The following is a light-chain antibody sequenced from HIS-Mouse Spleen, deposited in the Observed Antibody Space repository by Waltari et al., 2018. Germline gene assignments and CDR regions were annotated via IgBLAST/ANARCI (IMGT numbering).Light chain of an antibody. CDR1: QGISSY. Sequence: DIQLTQSPSFLSASVGDRVTITCRASQGISSYLAWYQQQTGKAPKLLIYAASTLQSGVPSRFSGSGSGTEFTLTISSLQPEDFATYYCQQLNSYPPTFGQGTKVEIK. CDR2: AAS. J-gene: IGKJ1*01. V-gene: IGKV1-9*01. CDR3: QQLNSYPPT.